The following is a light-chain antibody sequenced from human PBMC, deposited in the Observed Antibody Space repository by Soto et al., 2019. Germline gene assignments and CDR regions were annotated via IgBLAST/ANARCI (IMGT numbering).Light chain of an antibody. V-gene: IGLV8-61*01. CDR1: SGSVSTSYY. CDR2: STN. CDR3: VLYMGSGIWV. J-gene: IGLJ3*02. Sequence: QTVVTQEPSFSVTPGRTVPLTCGLSSGSVSTSYYPSWYQKTPGQAPRPLIYSTNTRSSGVPDRFSGSILGNKAALTITGAQADDESDYYCVLYMGSGIWVFGGGTKLTVL.